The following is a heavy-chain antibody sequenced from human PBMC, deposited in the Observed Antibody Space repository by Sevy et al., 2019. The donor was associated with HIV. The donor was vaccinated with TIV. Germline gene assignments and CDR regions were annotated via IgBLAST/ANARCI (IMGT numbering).Heavy chain of an antibody. CDR2: ISSSSGYL. V-gene: IGHV3-21*01. J-gene: IGHJ4*02. Sequence: GGSLRLSCAASGTTFTNYNMNWVRQAPGKGLEWVSYISSSSGYLYYADSVKGRFTISRDNAKNSLYLQLNSLRAEDTAVYYCASAMVRGITTPDYWGQGTLVTVSS. CDR3: ASAMVRGITTPDY. CDR1: GTTFTNYN. D-gene: IGHD3-10*01.